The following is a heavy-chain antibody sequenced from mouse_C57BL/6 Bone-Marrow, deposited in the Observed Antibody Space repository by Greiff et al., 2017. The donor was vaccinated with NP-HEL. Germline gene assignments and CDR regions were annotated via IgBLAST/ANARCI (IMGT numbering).Heavy chain of an antibody. D-gene: IGHD1-1*01. CDR3: ARSVITRMDY. CDR2: IYPRSGNT. V-gene: IGHV1-81*01. CDR1: VYTFPSSG. Sequence: VLLLPSGAVLLPPLASVKLSCTSSVYTFPSSGICWVLQSPGPGLEWIGEIYPRSGNTYYIEKFKGKATLTADKSSSTAYMELRSLTSEDSAVYFCARSVITRMDYWGQGTSVTVSS. J-gene: IGHJ4*01.